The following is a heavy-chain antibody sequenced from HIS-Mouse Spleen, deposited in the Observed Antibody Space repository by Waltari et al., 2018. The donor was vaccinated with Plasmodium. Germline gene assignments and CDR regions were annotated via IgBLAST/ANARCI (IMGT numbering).Heavy chain of an antibody. CDR1: GYTFTGYF. J-gene: IGHJ3*02. CDR3: ARDPKQLGSAFDI. CDR2: INPNSGGT. D-gene: IGHD7-27*01. Sequence: QVQLVQSGAEVKKPGASVKVSCKASGYTFTGYFMHWVRQAPGQGLEWRGWINPNSGGTNYAQRVQGRVTMTRDTSISTAYMELSRLRSDDTAVYYCARDPKQLGSAFDIWGQGTMVTVSS. V-gene: IGHV1-2*02.